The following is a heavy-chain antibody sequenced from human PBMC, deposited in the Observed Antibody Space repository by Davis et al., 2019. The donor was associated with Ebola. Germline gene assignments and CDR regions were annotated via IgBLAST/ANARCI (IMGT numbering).Heavy chain of an antibody. J-gene: IGHJ6*02. V-gene: IGHV3-33*05. CDR2: ISFDGGNK. CDR3: ARDFRRQDYYYYAMDV. Sequence: GESLKISCAASGFTFSSYGMHWVRQAPGKGLEWVAVISFDGGNKYYADSVKGRFTISRDNSKNTLYLQMNSLRAGDTSLYYCARDFRRQDYYYYAMDVWGQGTTVTVSS. CDR1: GFTFSSYG.